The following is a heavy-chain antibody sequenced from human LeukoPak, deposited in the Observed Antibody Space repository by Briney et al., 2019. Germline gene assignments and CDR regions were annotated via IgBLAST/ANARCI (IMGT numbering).Heavy chain of an antibody. V-gene: IGHV3-21*01. Sequence: GRSLRLSCAASGFTFSSYAMHWVRQAPGKGLEWVSSISSSSSYIYYADSVKGRFTISRDNAKNSLYLQMNSLRAEDTAVYYCARDRSGTRFDYWGQGTLVTVSS. CDR3: ARDRSGTRFDY. CDR1: GFTFSSYA. CDR2: ISSSSSYI. D-gene: IGHD1-26*01. J-gene: IGHJ4*02.